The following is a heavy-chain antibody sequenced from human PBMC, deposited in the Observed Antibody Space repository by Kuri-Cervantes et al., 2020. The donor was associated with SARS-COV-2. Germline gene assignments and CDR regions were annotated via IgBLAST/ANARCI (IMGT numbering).Heavy chain of an antibody. CDR2: ISGSGGST. J-gene: IGHJ4*02. D-gene: IGHD1-7*01. CDR1: GFTFSSYA. CDR3: AKQHGTTLPLYYFDY. V-gene: IGHV3-23*01. Sequence: GESLKISCAASGFTFSSYAMSWVRQAPGKGLEWVSAISGSGGSTYYADSVKGRFTISRDNSKNTLYLQMNSLRAEDTAVYYCAKQHGTTLPLYYFDYWGQGTLVTVSS.